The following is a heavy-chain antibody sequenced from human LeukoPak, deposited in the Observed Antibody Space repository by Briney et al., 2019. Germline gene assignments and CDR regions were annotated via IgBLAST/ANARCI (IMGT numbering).Heavy chain of an antibody. Sequence: PGGSLRLSCAASGFTFSSYWMHWIRQVPGKGLVWVSRLNNDGGSTNYADSVKGRFTISRDNAKNTLYLQMNSLRADDTAVYYCARIPGGSGSQYDYWGQGTLVTVSS. CDR3: ARIPGGSGSQYDY. CDR1: GFTFSSYW. CDR2: LNNDGGST. D-gene: IGHD3-10*01. J-gene: IGHJ4*02. V-gene: IGHV3-74*01.